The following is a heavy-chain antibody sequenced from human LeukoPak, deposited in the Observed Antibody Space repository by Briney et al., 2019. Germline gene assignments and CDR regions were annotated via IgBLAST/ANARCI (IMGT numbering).Heavy chain of an antibody. CDR2: ISAYNGNT. Sequence: GXXXTSYGXXXXXXXXXXXXXWMGWISAYNGNTNYAQKLQGRVTMTTDTSTSTAYMELRSLRSDDTAVYYCARDYYDSSGYYPRDWGQGTLVTVSS. D-gene: IGHD3-22*01. CDR3: ARDYYDSSGYYPRD. CDR1: GXXXTSYG. J-gene: IGHJ4*02. V-gene: IGHV1-18*01.